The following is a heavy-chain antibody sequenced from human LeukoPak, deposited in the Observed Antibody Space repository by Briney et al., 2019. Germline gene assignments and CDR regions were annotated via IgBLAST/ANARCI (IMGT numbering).Heavy chain of an antibody. Sequence: GASVKVSCKASGYTFTGYYMHWVRQAPGQGLEWMGRINPNSGGTNYAQKFQGRVTMTRDTSISTAYMELSRLRSDDTAVYYCASRSGLYGSGSYFWGQGTLVTVSS. CDR1: GYTFTGYY. J-gene: IGHJ4*02. CDR2: INPNSGGT. V-gene: IGHV1-2*06. D-gene: IGHD3-10*01. CDR3: ASRSGLYGSGSYF.